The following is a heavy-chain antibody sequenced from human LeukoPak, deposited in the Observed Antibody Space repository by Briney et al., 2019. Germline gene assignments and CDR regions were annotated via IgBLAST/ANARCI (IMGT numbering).Heavy chain of an antibody. CDR2: ITHSGST. V-gene: IGHV4-34*01. J-gene: IGHJ3*02. Sequence: SETLSLNCAVYGGSFSGYYWSWIRQPPEKGLEWIGEITHSGSTNYNPSLKSRVTISVDTSKNQLSLKLNSVTAADTAVYYCARALGAFDIWGQGTMVTVS. CDR3: ARALGAFDI. CDR1: GGSFSGYY.